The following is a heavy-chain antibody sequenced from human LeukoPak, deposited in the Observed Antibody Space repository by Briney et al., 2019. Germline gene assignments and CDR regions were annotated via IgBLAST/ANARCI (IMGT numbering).Heavy chain of an antibody. J-gene: IGHJ4*02. CDR2: ISAYNGNT. CDR3: ARDRIAAAGGGTLDY. V-gene: IGHV1-18*01. Sequence: GASVKVSCKASGYTFTSYGISWVRQAPGQGLEWMGWISAYNGNTNYAQKLQGRVTMTTDTSTSTAYMELRSLRSDDTAVYYCARDRIAAAGGGTLDYWGQGTLVTVSS. D-gene: IGHD6-13*01. CDR1: GYTFTSYG.